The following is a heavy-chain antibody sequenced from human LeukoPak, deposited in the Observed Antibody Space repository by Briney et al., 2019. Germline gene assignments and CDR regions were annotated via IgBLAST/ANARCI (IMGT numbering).Heavy chain of an antibody. CDR1: GYTFTGYY. Sequence: ASVKVSCKASGYTFTGYYMHWVRQAPGQRLEWMGCINPSSGDTIYGQKFQGRVTMTRHTSINTAYMEMSRLRSDDTAVYYCVRSPDYSRFDYWGQGTLVTVSS. D-gene: IGHD4-11*01. CDR3: VRSPDYSRFDY. CDR2: INPSSGDT. J-gene: IGHJ4*02. V-gene: IGHV1-2*02.